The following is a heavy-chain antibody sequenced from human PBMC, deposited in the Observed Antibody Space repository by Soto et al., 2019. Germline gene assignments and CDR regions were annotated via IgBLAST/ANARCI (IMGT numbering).Heavy chain of an antibody. CDR2: FYPDDSDT. CDR1: GYSFTSYW. Sequence: EVQLVQSGAEVKKPGESLKISCKGSGYSFTSYWIGWLRQMPGKGLEWKRIFYPDDSDTRYSPSFQGQVTISADKAISTAYRKWSSLKASDTAMYYCARLIMSRPWQLQLRGVKWGQGTLITVSS. D-gene: IGHD5-12*01. V-gene: IGHV5-51*03. CDR3: ARLIMSRPWQLQLRGVK. J-gene: IGHJ4*02.